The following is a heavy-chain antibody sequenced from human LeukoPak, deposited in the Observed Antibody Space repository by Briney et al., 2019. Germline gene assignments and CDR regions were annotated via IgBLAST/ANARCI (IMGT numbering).Heavy chain of an antibody. J-gene: IGHJ5*02. Sequence: GGSLRLSCAASGFRFSSRAMSWVRQVPGKGLEWVSGISGSGDATYYADSVKGRFTISSDNSKNTLNLQMINLGAEDTAVYFCARDGDATVIGTLDRWGQGTLVTVSS. CDR1: GFRFSSRA. CDR3: ARDGDATVIGTLDR. V-gene: IGHV3-23*01. CDR2: ISGSGDAT. D-gene: IGHD1/OR15-1a*01.